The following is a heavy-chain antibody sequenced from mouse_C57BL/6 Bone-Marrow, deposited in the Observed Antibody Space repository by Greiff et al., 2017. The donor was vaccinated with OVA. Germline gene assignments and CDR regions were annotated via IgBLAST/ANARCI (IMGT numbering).Heavy chain of an antibody. J-gene: IGHJ3*01. D-gene: IGHD1-1*01. CDR1: GFTFSDAW. CDR2: IRNKANNHAT. V-gene: IGHV6-6*01. Sequence: EVMLVESGGGLVQPGGSMKLSCAASGFTFSDAWMDWVRQSPEKGLEWVAEIRNKANNHATYYAESVKGRFYISRDDSKSSVYLQINGLRAVDTGRYYGTRDYGSSYGFAYGGQGTLVTVSA. CDR3: TRDYGSSYGFAY.